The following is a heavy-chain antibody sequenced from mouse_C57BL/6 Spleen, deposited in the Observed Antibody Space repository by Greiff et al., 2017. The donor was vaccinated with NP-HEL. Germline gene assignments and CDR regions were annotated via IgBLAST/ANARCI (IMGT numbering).Heavy chain of an antibody. CDR1: GFTFSSYA. V-gene: IGHV5-4*01. Sequence: EVQLVESGGGLVKPGGSLKLSCAASGFTFSSYAMSWVRQTPEKRLEWVATISDGGSYTYYPDNVKGRFTISRDNAKNNLYLQMSHLKSEDTAMYYCARGGLLSMYYWGQGTSVTVSS. CDR3: ARGGLLSMYY. D-gene: IGHD2-13*01. J-gene: IGHJ4*01. CDR2: ISDGGSYT.